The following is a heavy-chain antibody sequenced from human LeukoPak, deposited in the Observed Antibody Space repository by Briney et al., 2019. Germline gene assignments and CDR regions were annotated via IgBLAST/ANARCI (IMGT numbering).Heavy chain of an antibody. CDR1: GGSISSGDYY. D-gene: IGHD2-2*02. V-gene: IGHV4-30-4*01. Sequence: PSQTLSLTCTVSGGSISSGDYYWSWIRQPPGKGLEWIGYIYYSGSTYYNPSLKSRVTISVDTSKNQFSLKLSSVTAADTAVYYCARFRPEDCSSTSCYTDYYYYYYMDVWGKGTTVTVSS. J-gene: IGHJ6*03. CDR2: IYYSGST. CDR3: ARFRPEDCSSTSCYTDYYYYYYMDV.